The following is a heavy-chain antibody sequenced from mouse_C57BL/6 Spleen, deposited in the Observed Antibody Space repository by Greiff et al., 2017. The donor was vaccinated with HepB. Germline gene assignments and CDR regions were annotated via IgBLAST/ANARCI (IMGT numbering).Heavy chain of an antibody. Sequence: EVQGVESGGDLVKPGGSLKLSCAASGFTFSSYGMSWVRQTPDKRLEWVATISSGGSYTYYPDSVKGRFTISRDNAKNTLYLQLSSLKSEDTAMYYCARPYYGYDWFAYWGQGTLVTVSA. D-gene: IGHD2-2*01. J-gene: IGHJ3*01. CDR2: ISSGGSYT. CDR1: GFTFSSYG. CDR3: ARPYYGYDWFAY. V-gene: IGHV5-6*01.